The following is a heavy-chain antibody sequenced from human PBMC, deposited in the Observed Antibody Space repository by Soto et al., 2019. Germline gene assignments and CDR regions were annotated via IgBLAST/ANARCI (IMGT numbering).Heavy chain of an antibody. V-gene: IGHV5-51*03. CDR2: IYPGDSDT. CDR3: ARADYGDYVLFRYAFDI. D-gene: IGHD4-17*01. CDR1: GYSFTSYW. Sequence: EVQLVQSGAEVKKPGESLQISCKGSGYSFTSYWIGWVRQMPGKGLEWMGIIYPGDSDTRYSPSFQGQVTISADKSISTAYLQWSSLKASDTAMYYCARADYGDYVLFRYAFDIWGQGTMVTVSS. J-gene: IGHJ3*02.